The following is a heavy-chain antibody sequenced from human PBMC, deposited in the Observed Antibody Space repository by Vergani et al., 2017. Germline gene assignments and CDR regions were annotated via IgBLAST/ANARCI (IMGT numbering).Heavy chain of an antibody. J-gene: IGHJ5*02. CDR1: GYTFTSYG. V-gene: IGHV1-18*01. CDR3: ARDSGTLGSGWYRFDP. D-gene: IGHD6-19*01. Sequence: QVQLVQSGAEVKKPGASVKVSCKASGYTFTSYGISWVRQAPGQGLEWMGWINTGNGNTKYSQKFQGRVTITRDTSASTAYMALSSLRSEDTAVYYCARDSGTLGSGWYRFDPWGQGTLVTVSS. CDR2: INTGNGNT.